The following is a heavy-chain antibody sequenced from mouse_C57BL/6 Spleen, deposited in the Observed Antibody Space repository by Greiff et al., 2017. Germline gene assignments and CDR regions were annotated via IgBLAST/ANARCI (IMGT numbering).Heavy chain of an antibody. Sequence: EVHLVESGTVLARPGASVKMSCKTSGYTFTSYWMHWVKQRPGQGLEWIGAIYPGNSDTSYNQKFKGKAKLTAVTSASTAYMELSSLTNEDSAVYYCTGYYGSSYVENYWGQGTTLTVSS. D-gene: IGHD1-1*01. CDR1: GYTFTSYW. CDR3: TGYYGSSYVENY. J-gene: IGHJ2*01. V-gene: IGHV1-5*01. CDR2: IYPGNSDT.